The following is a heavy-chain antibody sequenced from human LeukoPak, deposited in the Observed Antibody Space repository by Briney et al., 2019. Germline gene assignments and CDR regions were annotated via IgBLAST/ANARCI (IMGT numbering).Heavy chain of an antibody. CDR1: GFTVSSNY. CDR2: ISGSGGST. V-gene: IGHV3-23*01. D-gene: IGHD5-18*01. Sequence: GGSLRLSCAASGFTVSSNYMSWVRQAPGKGLEWVSAISGSGGSTYYADSVKGRFTISRDNSKNTLYLQMNSLRAEDTAVYYCAKDFRSSGYSYGYDYWGQGTLVTVSS. J-gene: IGHJ4*02. CDR3: AKDFRSSGYSYGYDY.